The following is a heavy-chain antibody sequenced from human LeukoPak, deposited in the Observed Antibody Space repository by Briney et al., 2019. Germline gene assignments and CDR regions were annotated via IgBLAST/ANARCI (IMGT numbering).Heavy chain of an antibody. CDR2: INAGNGNT. J-gene: IGHJ6*02. Sequence: GASVKVSCKASGYTFTSYAMHWVRQAPGQRLEWMGWINAGNGNTKYSQKFQGRVTITRDTSASTAYMELSSLRSEDTAVYYCASSVWFGELNRNYYYYYGMDVWGQGTTVTVSS. CDR1: GYTFTSYA. D-gene: IGHD3-10*01. CDR3: ASSVWFGELNRNYYYYYGMDV. V-gene: IGHV1-3*01.